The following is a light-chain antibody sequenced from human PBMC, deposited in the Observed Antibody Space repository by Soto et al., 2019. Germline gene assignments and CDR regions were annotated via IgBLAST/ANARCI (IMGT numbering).Light chain of an antibody. V-gene: IGLV2-14*03. CDR3: SSYTCSSTYV. J-gene: IGLJ1*01. CDR1: SSDVGYYNH. CDR2: DVT. Sequence: QSVLTQPASVSGSPGQSITISCTGTSSDVGYYNHVSWYQQHPGKAPKLMIYDVTNRPSGVSNRFFGSKSGNTASLTISGLQAEDEADYYCSSYTCSSTYVFGTGTKVTVL.